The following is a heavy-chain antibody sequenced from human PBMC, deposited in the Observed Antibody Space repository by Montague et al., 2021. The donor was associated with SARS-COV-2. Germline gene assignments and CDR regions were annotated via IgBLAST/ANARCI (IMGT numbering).Heavy chain of an antibody. CDR3: ARHERQWLRLYPYYFDY. J-gene: IGHJ4*02. V-gene: IGHV4-39*01. Sequence: SETLPLTCTVSGGSISSSSYYWGWIRQPPGKGLEWIGSIYYSGXTXYXXXXKXRVTISVDTSKNQFSLKLSSVTAADTAVYYCARHERQWLRLYPYYFDYWGQGTLVTVSS. D-gene: IGHD5-12*01. CDR2: IYYSGXT. CDR1: GGSISSSSYY.